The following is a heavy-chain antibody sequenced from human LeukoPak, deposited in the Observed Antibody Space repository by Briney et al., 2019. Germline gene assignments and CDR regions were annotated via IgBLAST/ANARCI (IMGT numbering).Heavy chain of an antibody. J-gene: IGHJ4*02. V-gene: IGHV3-23*01. CDR1: GFTFSSYA. CDR3: AKDEFGELDPYFDY. D-gene: IGHD3-10*01. Sequence: RAGGSLRLSCAASGFTFSSYAMSWVRQAPGKGLEWVSAISGSGGSTYYADSVKGRFTISRDNSKNTLYLQMNSLRAEDTAVCYCAKDEFGELDPYFDYWGQGTLVTVSS. CDR2: ISGSGGST.